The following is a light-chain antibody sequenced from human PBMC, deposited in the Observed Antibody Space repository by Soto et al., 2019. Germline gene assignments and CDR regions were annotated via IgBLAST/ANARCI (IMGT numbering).Light chain of an antibody. J-gene: IGKJ2*01. V-gene: IGKV3-11*01. Sequence: IVLTQSPATLSLSPGERATLSCRASHSVSRYLAWYQQRPGQAPRLLIYDASTRATGIPAKFSGSASGTDFTLTISSLEPEDFAVYYCQQRSTWPYTFGQGTKLDIK. CDR3: QQRSTWPYT. CDR1: HSVSRY. CDR2: DAS.